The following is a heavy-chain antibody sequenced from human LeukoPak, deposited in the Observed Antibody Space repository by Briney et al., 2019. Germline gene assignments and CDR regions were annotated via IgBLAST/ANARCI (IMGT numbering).Heavy chain of an antibody. CDR2: ISGIGGTT. CDR1: GFTFSSYA. D-gene: IGHD3-9*01. Sequence: GGSLRLSCAYSGFTFSSYAMTWVRQAPGNGLDWVSAISGIGGTTYYADSVRGRFTISRDNSKSTLYLQMNSLRAEDTAVYYCAKGLINDWSALEYWGQGTLVTVSS. J-gene: IGHJ4*02. V-gene: IGHV3-23*01. CDR3: AKGLINDWSALEY.